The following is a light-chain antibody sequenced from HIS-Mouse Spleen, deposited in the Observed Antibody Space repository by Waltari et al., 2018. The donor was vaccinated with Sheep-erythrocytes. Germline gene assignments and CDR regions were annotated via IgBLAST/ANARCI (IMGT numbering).Light chain of an antibody. J-gene: IGLJ3*02. Sequence: QSVLTQPPSVSEAPRQRVTISCSGSSSNLGNNAVNCYQQLPGNAPKLLIYYDDLRPSGGSDRFSGAKSGTSSSLAISGLQSEDEADYYCAAWDDSLNGWVFGGGTKLTVL. CDR3: AAWDDSLNGWV. CDR2: YDD. V-gene: IGLV1-36*01. CDR1: SSNLGNNA.